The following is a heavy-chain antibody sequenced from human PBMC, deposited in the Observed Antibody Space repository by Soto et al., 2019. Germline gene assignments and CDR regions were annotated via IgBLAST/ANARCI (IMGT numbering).Heavy chain of an antibody. J-gene: IGHJ4*02. V-gene: IGHV3-7*03. Sequence: GGSLRLSCAASGFTFSSYWMSWVRQAPGKGLEWVANMRQDGSEKYYVDSVKGRFTISRDNAKNSLYLQMNTLRAEDTAVYYCARILCSTTSCYTFDYWGQGTLVTVSS. D-gene: IGHD2-2*02. CDR2: MRQDGSEK. CDR1: GFTFSSYW. CDR3: ARILCSTTSCYTFDY.